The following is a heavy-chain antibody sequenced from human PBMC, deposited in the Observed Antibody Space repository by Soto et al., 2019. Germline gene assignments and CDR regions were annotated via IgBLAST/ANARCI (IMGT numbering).Heavy chain of an antibody. D-gene: IGHD3-10*01. CDR1: GGSIGSNSDY. CDR3: ARRGTVAGTYWFGP. J-gene: IGHJ5*02. V-gene: IGHV4-39*02. CDR2: INYSGTT. Sequence: SETLSLTCTVSGGSIGSNSDYWGGIRQPPGKGLEWIGSINYSGTTYYNPSLNTRVTVSVDTSKNHFSLTLSSVTAADTAVYYCARRGTVAGTYWFGPWGQGTLVTVSS.